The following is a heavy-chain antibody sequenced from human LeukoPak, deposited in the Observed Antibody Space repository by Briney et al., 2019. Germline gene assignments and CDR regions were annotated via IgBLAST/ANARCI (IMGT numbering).Heavy chain of an antibody. Sequence: SETLSLTCTVYGDSISSNNYYWGWIRQPPGKELEWIGSIYYSGNTYYNPSIKSRVTILVDTSQNHFSLKLNSVTAADTAISYCARRFDSWGQGALVTVSS. CDR2: IYYSGNT. V-gene: IGHV4-39*02. J-gene: IGHJ4*02. CDR3: ARRFDS. CDR1: GDSISSNNYY.